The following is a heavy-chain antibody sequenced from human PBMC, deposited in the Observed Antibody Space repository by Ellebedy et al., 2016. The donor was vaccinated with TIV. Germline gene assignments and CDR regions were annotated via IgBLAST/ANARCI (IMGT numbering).Heavy chain of an antibody. D-gene: IGHD5-12*01. CDR1: AYSFPSYG. CDR2: INAYNGNT. J-gene: IGHJ4*02. CDR3: ARDLGSGYERFDY. V-gene: IGHV1-18*01. Sequence: AASAKVSCKASAYSFPSYGVSWVRQAPGQGLEWMGWINAYNGNTNYAQKFQGRVTMTTDTSTNAAFMELRSLRSDDTAVYYCARDLGSGYERFDYWGQGTLVTVSS.